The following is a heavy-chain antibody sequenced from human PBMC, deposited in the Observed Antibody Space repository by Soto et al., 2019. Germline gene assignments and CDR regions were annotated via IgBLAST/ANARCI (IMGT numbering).Heavy chain of an antibody. J-gene: IGHJ6*02. V-gene: IGHV6-1*01. CDR2: TYYRSKWYN. D-gene: IGHD6-13*01. Sequence: SQTLSLTCAISGDSVSSNSAAWNWIRQSPSRGLEWLGRTYYRSKWYNDYAVSVKSRITINPDTSKNQFSLQLNSVTPEDTAVIYCARDSYSSSWGYYYYGMDVWGQGTTVTVSS. CDR1: GDSVSSNSAA. CDR3: ARDSYSSSWGYYYYGMDV.